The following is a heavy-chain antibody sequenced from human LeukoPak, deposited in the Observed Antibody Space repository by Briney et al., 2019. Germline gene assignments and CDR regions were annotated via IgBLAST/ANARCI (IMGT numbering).Heavy chain of an antibody. CDR3: AMVIYGDYWDCGF. J-gene: IGHJ4*02. V-gene: IGHV4-59*01. CDR1: GGSISSYY. CDR2: IYYSGST. Sequence: SETLSLTCTVSGGSISSYYWSSMRQPPGKGLEWIGYIYYSGSTNYNPSLKSRVTISVDTSKNQFSLKLSSVTAADTVVYYCAMVIYGDYWDCGFWGQGTLITVSS. D-gene: IGHD4-17*01.